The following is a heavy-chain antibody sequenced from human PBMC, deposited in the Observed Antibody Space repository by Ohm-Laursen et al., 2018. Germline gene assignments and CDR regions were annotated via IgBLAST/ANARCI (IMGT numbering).Heavy chain of an antibody. D-gene: IGHD2-15*01. J-gene: IGHJ5*02. Sequence: SVKVSCKASGYTFTSYGISWVRQAPGQGLEWMGWISAYNGNTNYAQKLQGRVTMTTDTSTSTAYMELRSLRSDDTAVYYCAIVVVAATHGWFDPWGQGTLVTVSA. CDR1: GYTFTSYG. V-gene: IGHV1-18*01. CDR3: AIVVVAATHGWFDP. CDR2: ISAYNGNT.